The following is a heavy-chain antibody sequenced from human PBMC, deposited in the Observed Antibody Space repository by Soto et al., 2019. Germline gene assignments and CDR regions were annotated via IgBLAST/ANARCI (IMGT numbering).Heavy chain of an antibody. CDR3: AREGAAVADTFYYYYGMDV. CDR2: IYTSGST. CDR1: GGSISSYY. J-gene: IGHJ6*02. V-gene: IGHV4-4*07. D-gene: IGHD6-19*01. Sequence: ASETLSLTCTVSGGSISSYYWSWIRQPAGKGLEWIGRIYTSGSTNYNPSLKSRVTMSVDTSKNQFSLKLSSVTAADTAVYYCAREGAAVADTFYYYYGMDVWGQGTTVTVSS.